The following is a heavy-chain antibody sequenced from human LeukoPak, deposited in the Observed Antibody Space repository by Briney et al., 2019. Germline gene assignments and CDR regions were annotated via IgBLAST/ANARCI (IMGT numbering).Heavy chain of an antibody. CDR1: GFTVSSNY. CDR3: AKDYYYGSGSYIYFDY. V-gene: IGHV3-23*01. D-gene: IGHD3-10*01. Sequence: GGSLRLSCAASGFTVSSNYMSWVRQAPGKGLEWVSAVSGSGGSTYYADSVKGRFTISRDNSKNTLYLQMNSLRAEDTAVYYCAKDYYYGSGSYIYFDYWGQGTLVTVSS. CDR2: VSGSGGST. J-gene: IGHJ4*02.